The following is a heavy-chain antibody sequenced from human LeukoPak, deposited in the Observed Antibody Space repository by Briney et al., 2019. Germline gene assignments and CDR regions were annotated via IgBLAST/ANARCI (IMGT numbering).Heavy chain of an antibody. Sequence: TGGSLRLSCAASGFIVSNNYMSWVRQPPGKGLEWVSVIYSGGSKYYADSVKVRFTISRDNSKNTLYLQMNSLRAEDTAVYYCARAVPYSGSYFVEYFDYWGQGTLVTVSS. V-gene: IGHV3-53*01. CDR3: ARAVPYSGSYFVEYFDY. CDR1: GFIVSNNY. D-gene: IGHD1-26*01. J-gene: IGHJ4*02. CDR2: IYSGGSK.